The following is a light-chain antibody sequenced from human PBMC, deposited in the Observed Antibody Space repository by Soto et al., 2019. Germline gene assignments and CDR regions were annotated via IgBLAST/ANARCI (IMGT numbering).Light chain of an antibody. CDR3: QQYGNSRT. J-gene: IGKJ1*01. CDR2: GAS. Sequence: EIVLTQSPGTLSLSPGERATLSCRASQSVSSSYLAWYQLKPGQAPRLLIYGASSRATGIPDRFSGSGSGTDFTLTINRLEPEDFALYYCQQYGNSRTFGQGTKVEIK. CDR1: QSVSSSY. V-gene: IGKV3-20*01.